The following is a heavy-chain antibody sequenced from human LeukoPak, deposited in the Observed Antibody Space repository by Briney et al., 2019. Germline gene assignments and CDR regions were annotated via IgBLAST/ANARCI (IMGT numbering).Heavy chain of an antibody. V-gene: IGHV1-46*01. D-gene: IGHD5-24*01. CDR2: INPSGGSK. J-gene: IGHJ4*02. CDR1: GYTFTSYY. CDR3: AREGGRDGSFDY. Sequence: ASLKVSCKASGYTFTSYYMYWVRQTPGQGLEWMGIINPSGGSKSYAQKFQGRVTMTRDTSTSTVYMELSSLRCEDTAVYYCAREGGRDGSFDYWGQGAPVTVSS.